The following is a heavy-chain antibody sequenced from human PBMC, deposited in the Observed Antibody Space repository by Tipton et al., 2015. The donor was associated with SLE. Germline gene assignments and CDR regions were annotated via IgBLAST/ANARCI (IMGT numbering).Heavy chain of an antibody. CDR1: GYTFTSYG. D-gene: IGHD3-22*01. CDR3: ARALYCYDSSGPSDY. Sequence: QSGAEVKKPGDSVKVSCKASGYTFTSYGINWVRQAPGQGLEWMGWVSAYNGNTNYAQKLQGRVTLTTDRSTSTAYMELRSLRSDDTAVDYCARALYCYDSSGPSDYWGQGTLVTVSS. J-gene: IGHJ4*02. V-gene: IGHV1-18*01. CDR2: VSAYNGNT.